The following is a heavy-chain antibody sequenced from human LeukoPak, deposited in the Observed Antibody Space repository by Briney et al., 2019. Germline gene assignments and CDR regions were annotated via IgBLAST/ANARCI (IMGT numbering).Heavy chain of an antibody. D-gene: IGHD2-8*01. CDR1: GGSISDYY. CDR3: AGHYGEYCTPTKCPFGP. CDR2: IYFSGGT. J-gene: IGHJ5*02. Sequence: SETLSLTCAVSGGSISDYYWSWIRQPPGKGLEWIGYIYFSGGTNYNPSLKSRVTISVDASKNQFSLMLSSLPAADTAVYYCAGHYGEYCTPTKCPFGPWGQGTLVTGSS. V-gene: IGHV4-59*08.